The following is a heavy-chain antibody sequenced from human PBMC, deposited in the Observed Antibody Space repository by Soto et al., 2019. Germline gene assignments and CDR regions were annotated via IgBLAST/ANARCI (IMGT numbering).Heavy chain of an antibody. CDR2: IYPSDSDA. V-gene: IGHV5-51*01. CDR3: ARAGTDSGWYLRHLNWFDP. CDR1: GYSFTSYW. J-gene: IGHJ5*02. D-gene: IGHD6-19*01. Sequence: PGESLKISCKGSGYSFTSYWIGWVRQMPGKGLEWTGIIYPSDSDARYSPSFQGQVTISADKSITTAYLQWSSLKASDTAVYYCARAGTDSGWYLRHLNWFDPWGQGTLVTVSS.